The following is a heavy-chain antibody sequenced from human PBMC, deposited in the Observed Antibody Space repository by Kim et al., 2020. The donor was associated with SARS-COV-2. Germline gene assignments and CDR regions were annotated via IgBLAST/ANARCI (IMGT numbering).Heavy chain of an antibody. CDR2: IWYDGSNK. Sequence: GGSLRLSCAASGFTFSSYGMHWVRQAPGKGLEWVAVIWYDGSNKYYADSVKGRFTISRDNSKNTLYLQMNSLRAEDTAVYYCAKSQGWLQLRSYFDYWGQGTLVTVSS. CDR3: AKSQGWLQLRSYFDY. J-gene: IGHJ4*02. D-gene: IGHD5-12*01. CDR1: GFTFSSYG. V-gene: IGHV3-33*06.